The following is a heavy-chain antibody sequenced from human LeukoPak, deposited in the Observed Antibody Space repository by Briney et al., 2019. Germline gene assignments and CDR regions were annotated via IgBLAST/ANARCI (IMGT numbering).Heavy chain of an antibody. V-gene: IGHV4-31*02. J-gene: IGHJ3*02. Sequence: PSETLSLTCTVSGGSISSGGYYWNWIRQHPGKGLEWIGNIYYSGSTDYNPSLKSRVTISVDTSKNQFSLRLSSVTAADTAVYYCARETGSIHAFDIWAQGTMVTISS. D-gene: IGHD3-10*01. CDR3: ARETGSIHAFDI. CDR2: IYYSGST. CDR1: GGSISSGGYY.